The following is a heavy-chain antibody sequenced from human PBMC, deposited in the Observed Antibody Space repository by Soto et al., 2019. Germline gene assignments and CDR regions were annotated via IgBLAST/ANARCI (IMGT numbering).Heavy chain of an antibody. CDR2: IYHSGST. Sequence: SETLSLTCTVSGGSVSSSSYYWGWVRQPPGKGLEWIGSIYHSGSTNYNPSLKSRVTISVDKSKNQFSLKLSSVTAADTAVYYCARDPSGGYCSSTSCSNWFDPWGQGTLVTVSS. D-gene: IGHD2-2*01. CDR3: ARDPSGGYCSSTSCSNWFDP. J-gene: IGHJ5*02. CDR1: GGSVSSSSYY. V-gene: IGHV4-39*07.